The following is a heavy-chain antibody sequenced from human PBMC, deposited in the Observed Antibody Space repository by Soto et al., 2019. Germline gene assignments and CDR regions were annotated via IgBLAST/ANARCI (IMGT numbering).Heavy chain of an antibody. D-gene: IGHD3-3*01. CDR3: ARDERFLEWPADYYYYYMDV. CDR2: ISAVGGST. Sequence: PGGSLRLSCVASGFTFSIYAMNWVRQAPGKGLEWVSTISAVGGSTYYADSMKGRFTISRDNAKNTLYLQMNSLRAEDTAVYYCARDERFLEWPADYYYYYMDVWGKGTTVTVPS. V-gene: IGHV3-23*01. CDR1: GFTFSIYA. J-gene: IGHJ6*03.